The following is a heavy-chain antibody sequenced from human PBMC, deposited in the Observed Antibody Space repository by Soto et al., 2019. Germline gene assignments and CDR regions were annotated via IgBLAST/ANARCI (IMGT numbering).Heavy chain of an antibody. D-gene: IGHD3-9*01. CDR3: ARGSVLRYFDWLMGYYYGMDV. Sequence: RLSCAASGFTVSSNYLTWVRQAPGKGLQWVSVLYPDGRAYYADSVKGRFTISRDNAKNSLYLQMNSLRAEDTAVYYCARGSVLRYFDWLMGYYYGMDVWGQGTTVTVSS. CDR2: LYPDGRA. CDR1: GFTVSSNY. V-gene: IGHV3-53*01. J-gene: IGHJ6*02.